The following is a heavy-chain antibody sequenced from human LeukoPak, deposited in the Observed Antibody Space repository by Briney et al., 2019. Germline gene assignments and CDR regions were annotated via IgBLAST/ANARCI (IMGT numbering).Heavy chain of an antibody. CDR3: AREATVTSASDAFDI. D-gene: IGHD4-17*01. V-gene: IGHV4-4*02. CDR1: GGSISSSNW. Sequence: SGTLSLTCAVSGGSISSSNWWSWVRQPPGKGLEWIGEIYHSGSTNYNPSLKSRVTISVDKSKNQFSLKLSSVTAADTAVYYCAREATVTSASDAFDIWGQGTMVTVSS. J-gene: IGHJ3*02. CDR2: IYHSGST.